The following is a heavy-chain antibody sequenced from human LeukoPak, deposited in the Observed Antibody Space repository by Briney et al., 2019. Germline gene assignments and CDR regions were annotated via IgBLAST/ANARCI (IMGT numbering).Heavy chain of an antibody. V-gene: IGHV3-30*04. CDR3: ARDYTVYGSPLGLYC. Sequence: GGSLRLSCAASGFTVSSYAMHWVRQAPGKGLEWVAVISYDGSNKYYADSVKGRLTIPRDNSKNTLYLQMNSLRAEDTAVYYCARDYTVYGSPLGLYCWGQGTLVTVSS. D-gene: IGHD3-10*01. CDR2: ISYDGSNK. J-gene: IGHJ4*02. CDR1: GFTVSSYA.